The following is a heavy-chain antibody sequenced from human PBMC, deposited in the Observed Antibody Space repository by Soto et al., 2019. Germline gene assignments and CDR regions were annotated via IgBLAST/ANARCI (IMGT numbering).Heavy chain of an antibody. CDR1: GGSISNDY. D-gene: IGHD2-2*01. Sequence: PSETLSLTCIVSGGSISNDYWSWIRQPPGKGLEWIGHIYYKGSTDYNPSLKSRVTISRDSSKSQFSLNLTSVTAADTALYYCARGADCSIPSCTGSWSASWGQGIQVTVSS. J-gene: IGHJ5*01. CDR3: ARGADCSIPSCTGSWSAS. CDR2: IYYKGST. V-gene: IGHV4-59*01.